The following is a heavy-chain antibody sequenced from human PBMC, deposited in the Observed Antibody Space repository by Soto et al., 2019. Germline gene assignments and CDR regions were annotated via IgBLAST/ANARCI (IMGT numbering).Heavy chain of an antibody. V-gene: IGHV1-3*01. Sequence: ASVQVSCKASGYTFTSYAMHWVRQAPGQRLEWMGWINAGNGNTKYSQKFQGRVTITRDTSAGTAYMELSSLRSEDTAVYYCARDRIRGSGSYYTHYYYYMDVWGKGTTVTVSS. CDR1: GYTFTSYA. J-gene: IGHJ6*03. CDR3: ARDRIRGSGSYYTHYYYYMDV. CDR2: INAGNGNT. D-gene: IGHD3-10*01.